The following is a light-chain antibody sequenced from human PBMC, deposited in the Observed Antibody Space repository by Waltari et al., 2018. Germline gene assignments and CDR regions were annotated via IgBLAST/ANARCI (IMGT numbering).Light chain of an antibody. J-gene: IGKJ4*01. CDR1: QNIDSNY. V-gene: IGKV1-39*01. Sequence: EIQMTQSPSPLSASVGDRVIITCRASQNIDSNYLHWYQQKPGRAPKLLIYTASILQSGVPSRFSGSGSGTDFSLTISSLQPEDFATYYCQQSYSPPLPFGGGTKVEIK. CDR3: QQSYSPPLP. CDR2: TAS.